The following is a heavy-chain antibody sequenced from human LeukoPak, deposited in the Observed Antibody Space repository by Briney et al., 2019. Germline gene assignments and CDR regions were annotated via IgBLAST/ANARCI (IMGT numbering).Heavy chain of an antibody. CDR1: GFTFSNYG. V-gene: IGHV3-30*02. CDR3: AKDCGGDCHVYC. J-gene: IGHJ4*02. CDR2: IWPDGINQ. D-gene: IGHD2-21*02. Sequence: GGSLRLSCAASGFTFSNYGMHWVRQAPGKGLDWVAAIWPDGINQDYADSVRGRFTISRDNSKNILYLQMNSLGAEDTALYYCAKDCGGDCHVYCWGQGTLVTVSS.